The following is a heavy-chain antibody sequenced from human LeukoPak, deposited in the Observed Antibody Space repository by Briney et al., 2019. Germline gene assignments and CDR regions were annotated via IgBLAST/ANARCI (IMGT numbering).Heavy chain of an antibody. CDR1: GYTFTNYG. J-gene: IGHJ4*02. CDR2: ISAYNGNT. CDR3: ARGPLGAAFDS. V-gene: IGHV1-18*01. Sequence: ASVKVSCKASGYTFTNYGIHWVRQAPGQGLEWMGWISAYNGNTKYAQNLQGRVTMATDTSTSTAYMELRSLRSDDTAVYYCARGPLGAAFDSWGQGTLVTISS. D-gene: IGHD3-16*01.